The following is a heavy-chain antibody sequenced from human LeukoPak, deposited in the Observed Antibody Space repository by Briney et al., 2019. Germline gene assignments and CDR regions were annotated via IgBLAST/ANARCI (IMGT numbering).Heavy chain of an antibody. V-gene: IGHV4-39*07. J-gene: IGHJ4*02. CDR3: AREGPPDY. CDR2: IYHSGST. Sequence: SETLSLTCTVSGGSISSSSYYWGWIRQPPGKGLEWIGSIYHSGSTYYNPSLKSRVTISVDTSSNQFSLKLSSVTAADTAVYYCAREGPPDYWGQGTLVTVSS. CDR1: GGSISSSSYY.